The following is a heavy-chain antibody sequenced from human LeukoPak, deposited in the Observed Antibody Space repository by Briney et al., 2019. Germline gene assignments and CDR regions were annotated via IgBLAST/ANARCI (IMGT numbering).Heavy chain of an antibody. D-gene: IGHD6-19*01. CDR3: ARYSSGWRSFDI. V-gene: IGHV4-39*01. CDR1: GGSIISRNYY. CDR2: FYGSGST. Sequence: SSETLSLTCTVSGGSIISRNYYWDWIRQPPGKGLEWIGNFYGSGSTYYNPSLKSRVTISGDTSKDQFSLKLTSVTAADTAVYYCARYSSGWRSFDIWGQGTMVTVSS. J-gene: IGHJ3*02.